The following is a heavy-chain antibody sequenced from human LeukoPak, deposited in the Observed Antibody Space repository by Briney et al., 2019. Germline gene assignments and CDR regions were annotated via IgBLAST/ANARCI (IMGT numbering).Heavy chain of an antibody. D-gene: IGHD3-22*01. CDR2: ISSSSSTI. V-gene: IGHV3-48*01. Sequence: GRSLRLSCAASGFTFSSHSMNWVRQAPGKGLEWVSYISSSSSTIYYADSVKGRFTISRDNAKNSLYLQMNSLRAEDTAVYYCARGAYYYEDWGQGTLVTVSS. CDR1: GFTFSSHS. CDR3: ARGAYYYED. J-gene: IGHJ4*02.